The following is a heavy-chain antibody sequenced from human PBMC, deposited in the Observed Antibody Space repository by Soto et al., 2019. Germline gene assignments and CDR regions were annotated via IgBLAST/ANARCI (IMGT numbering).Heavy chain of an antibody. CDR2: TYYSGSA. D-gene: IGHD3-3*01. CDR1: GGSIISSIYY. V-gene: IGHV4-39*01. Sequence: SETLSLTCTVSGGSIISSIYYWGWIRQPPGKGLEWIGSTYYSGSANYNPSLKSRVTISVDTSKNQFSLELSSLTAADTAVYYCARHGDFWSGSQGYNWFDPWGQGTLVAVSS. J-gene: IGHJ5*02. CDR3: ARHGDFWSGSQGYNWFDP.